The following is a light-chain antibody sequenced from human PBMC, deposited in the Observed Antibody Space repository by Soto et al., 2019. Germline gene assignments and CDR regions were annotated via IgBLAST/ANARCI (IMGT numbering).Light chain of an antibody. CDR3: GSYTTINTMI. J-gene: IGLJ2*01. Sequence: QSVLTQPASVSGSPGQSITISCAGTSGDVGAYNFVTWFHQHPGKVPKLIIYDVTDRPSGVSDRFSGSKSGNTASLTISGLLAEDEADYYCGSYTTINTMIFGGGTKLTVL. CDR2: DVT. CDR1: SGDVGAYNF. V-gene: IGLV2-14*01.